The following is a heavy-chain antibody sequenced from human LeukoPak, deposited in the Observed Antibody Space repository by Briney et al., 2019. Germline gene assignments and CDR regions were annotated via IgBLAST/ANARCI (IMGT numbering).Heavy chain of an antibody. J-gene: IGHJ4*02. CDR2: IYSGGST. V-gene: IGHV3-53*01. Sequence: GGSLRLSCAASGFTFSTYTMYWVRHPPGKGLEWVSVIYSGGSTYYADSVKGRFTISRDNSKNTLYLQMNSLRAEDTAVYYCARAIVVVPAALTDEYYFDYWGQGTLVTVSS. CDR3: ARAIVVVPAALTDEYYFDY. D-gene: IGHD2-2*01. CDR1: GFTFSTYT.